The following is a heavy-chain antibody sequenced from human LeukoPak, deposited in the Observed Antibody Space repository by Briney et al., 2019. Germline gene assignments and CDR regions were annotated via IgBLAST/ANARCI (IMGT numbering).Heavy chain of an antibody. D-gene: IGHD3-10*01. CDR1: GYTFTNHS. V-gene: IGHV7-4-1*02. Sequence: ASVKVSRKASGYTFTNHSINWVRQAPGQGLEYMGWINTYTGNPTYAQAFTGRIVFSLDTSVSTAYLQIRSLKAEDTAVYFCARRSMVQHLDVWGKGTTVIVSS. CDR3: ARRSMVQHLDV. CDR2: INTYTGNP. J-gene: IGHJ6*04.